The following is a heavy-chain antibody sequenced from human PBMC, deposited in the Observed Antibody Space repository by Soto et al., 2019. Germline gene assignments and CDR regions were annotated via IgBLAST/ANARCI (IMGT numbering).Heavy chain of an antibody. CDR2: IFHGGST. V-gene: IGHV4-34*12. J-gene: IGHJ4*02. CDR1: GGSFSGYF. Sequence: PSETLSLTCAVYGGSFSGYFWSWMRQPPGKGLEWIGEIFHGGSTNYSPSLKSRVTISVDTSKNQFSLELSSVTAADTAVYYCARPHYDSNTFYYFFDYWGQGTLVTVPQ. D-gene: IGHD3-22*01. CDR3: ARPHYDSNTFYYFFDY.